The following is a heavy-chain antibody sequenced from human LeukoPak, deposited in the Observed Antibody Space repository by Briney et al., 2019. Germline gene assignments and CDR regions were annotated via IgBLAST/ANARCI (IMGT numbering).Heavy chain of an antibody. D-gene: IGHD2-8*02. CDR1: GFTFSTYW. V-gene: IGHV3-7*05. CDR3: AREASYCNGGMCYVWFDP. Sequence: GGSLRLSCAASGFTFSTYWMTWVRQGPGKGLEWVANIKQDGSEKNYVDSIKGRFTISRDNAENLLYLQMNSLTAEDTAVYYCAREASYCNGGMCYVWFDPWGQGTLVTVSS. CDR2: IKQDGSEK. J-gene: IGHJ5*02.